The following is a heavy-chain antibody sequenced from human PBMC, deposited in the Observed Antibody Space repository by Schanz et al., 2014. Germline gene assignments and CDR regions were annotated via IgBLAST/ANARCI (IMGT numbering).Heavy chain of an antibody. CDR3: ARDVAAAGNYYYYFGMDV. CDR1: GGTFTRYG. CDR2: ISAYNGNT. J-gene: IGHJ6*02. D-gene: IGHD6-13*01. V-gene: IGHV1-18*04. Sequence: QVQLVQSGSELKKPGSSVKVSCKASGGTFTRYGINWVRQAPGQGLEWMGWISAYNGNTNYAQKVQGRVTLTTDTSTSTAYMELRNLRSDDTAVYYCARDVAAAGNYYYYFGMDVWGQGTTVTVSS.